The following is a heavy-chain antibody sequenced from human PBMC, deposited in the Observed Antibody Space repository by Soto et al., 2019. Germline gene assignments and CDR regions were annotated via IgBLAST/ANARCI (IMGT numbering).Heavy chain of an antibody. J-gene: IGHJ5*02. CDR1: GYTFTGYY. Sequence: ASVKVSCKASGYTFTGYYIHWVRQAPGQGLEWMGWINPNSGGTNYAQKFQGRVTMTRDTSISTAYMELSRLRSDDTAVYYCARAPNPYSSSSGWFDPWGQGTLVTVSS. D-gene: IGHD6-6*01. V-gene: IGHV1-2*02. CDR3: ARAPNPYSSSSGWFDP. CDR2: INPNSGGT.